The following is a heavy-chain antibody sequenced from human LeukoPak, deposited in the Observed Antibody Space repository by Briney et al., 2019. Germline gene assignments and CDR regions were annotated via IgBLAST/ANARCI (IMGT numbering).Heavy chain of an antibody. CDR1: GFTFSNYW. CDR2: IKSDGSST. D-gene: IGHD3-3*01. CDR3: TKSDWFDP. J-gene: IGHJ5*02. Sequence: PGGSLRLSCAASGFTFSNYWMHWVRQAPGRGMVWVSGIKSDGSSTTYADSVKGRFTISRDNAKNTLYLQMNSLRAEDTAVYYCTKSDWFDPWGQGTLVTVSS. V-gene: IGHV3-74*01.